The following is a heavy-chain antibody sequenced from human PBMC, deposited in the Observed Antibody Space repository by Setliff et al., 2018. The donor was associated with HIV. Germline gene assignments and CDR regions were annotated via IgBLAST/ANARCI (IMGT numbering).Heavy chain of an antibody. V-gene: IGHV4-34*01. CDR1: DGSRSGIH. Sequence: SETLSLTCAVFDGSRSGIHWSWIRQPPGKGLEWIAEINFGGGTNHNPSLKSRVTISVDTSKSHVPLMLRSVTAADTAVYYCARAGNYGAFDGFDIWGQGTMVTVSS. CDR3: ARAGNYGAFDGFDI. D-gene: IGHD1-7*01. CDR2: INFGGGT. J-gene: IGHJ3*02.